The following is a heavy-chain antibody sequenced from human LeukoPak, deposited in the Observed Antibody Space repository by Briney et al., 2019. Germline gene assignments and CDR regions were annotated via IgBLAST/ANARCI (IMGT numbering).Heavy chain of an antibody. Sequence: SETLSLTCAVYGGSFSGYYWSWIRQPPGKGLEWIGEINHSGSTNYNPSLKSRVTISVDMSKNQFSLKLSSVTAADTAVYYCAGVPTRREYGYDVLIRVCEPGGQRPVVSVSS. J-gene: IGHJ5*02. CDR1: GGSFSGYY. D-gene: IGHD5-18*01. CDR2: INHSGST. V-gene: IGHV4-34*01. CDR3: AGVPTRREYGYDVLIRVCEP.